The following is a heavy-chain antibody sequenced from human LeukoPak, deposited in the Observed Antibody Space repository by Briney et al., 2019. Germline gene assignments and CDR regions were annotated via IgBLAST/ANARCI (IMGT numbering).Heavy chain of an antibody. D-gene: IGHD3-22*01. J-gene: IGHJ4*02. Sequence: PGGSLRLSCAASGFTFSSHWMTWVRQAPGKGLEWVANIKEDGSKENYVDSVKGRFTISRDNAKSSLYLQMNSLRAEDTAVYYCATPLDYYDSSGFHQGGDWGQGTLVTVSS. CDR2: IKEDGSKE. CDR1: GFTFSSHW. CDR3: ATPLDYYDSSGFHQGGD. V-gene: IGHV3-7*03.